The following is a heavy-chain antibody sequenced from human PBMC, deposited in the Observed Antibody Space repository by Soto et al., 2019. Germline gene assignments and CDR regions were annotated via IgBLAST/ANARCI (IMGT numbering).Heavy chain of an antibody. CDR3: ARSIYYSSSWYNWFDP. CDR2: MNPNSGNT. D-gene: IGHD6-13*01. J-gene: IGHJ5*02. CDR1: GYTFTSYD. V-gene: IGHV1-8*01. Sequence: ASVKVSCKASGYTFTSYDINWVRQATGQGLEWIGWMNPNSGNTGYAQKFQGRVTMTRNTSISTAYMELSSLRSEDTAVYYCARSIYYSSSWYNWFDPWGQGTLVTVSS.